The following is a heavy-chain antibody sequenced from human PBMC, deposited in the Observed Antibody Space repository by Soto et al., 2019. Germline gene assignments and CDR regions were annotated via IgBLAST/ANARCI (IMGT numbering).Heavy chain of an antibody. J-gene: IGHJ4*02. D-gene: IGHD5-12*01. CDR2: LYSGGST. V-gene: IGHV3-53*01. CDR1: GFTVSSNY. Sequence: EVQLVESGGGLIQPGGSLRLSCAASGFTVSSNYMTWVRQAPGKGLEWVSVLYSGGSTYYADSVKGRFTISRDNSKNTLYLQMNSLRAEDTAVYYCARYRPYSGYDWWGQGTLVTVSS. CDR3: ARYRPYSGYDW.